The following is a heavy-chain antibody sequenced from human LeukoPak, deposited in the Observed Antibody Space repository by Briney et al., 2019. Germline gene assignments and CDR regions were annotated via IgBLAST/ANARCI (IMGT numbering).Heavy chain of an antibody. D-gene: IGHD3-9*01. V-gene: IGHV4-31*03. CDR2: IYYSGST. CDR1: GGSISSGGYY. J-gene: IGHJ4*02. CDR3: ARGGYDILTGYYYFDY. Sequence: SETLSLTCTVSGGSISSGGYYWSWIRQHPGKGLEWIGYIYYSGSTYYNPSLKGRVTISVDTSKNQFSLKLSSVTAADTAVYYCARGGYDILTGYYYFDYWGQGTLVTVSS.